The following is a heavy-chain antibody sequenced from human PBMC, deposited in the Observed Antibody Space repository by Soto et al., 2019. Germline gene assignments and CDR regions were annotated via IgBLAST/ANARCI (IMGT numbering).Heavy chain of an antibody. CDR3: AKGVLWFGELFYYGMDV. J-gene: IGHJ6*02. Sequence: GGSLRLSCAASGFTVRWVRQAPGKGLEWVSVIYSGGSTYYADSVKGRFTISRDNFKNTVYLQMNSLRAEDTAVYYCAKGVLWFGELFYYGMDVWGQGTTVTVS. CDR2: IYSGGST. D-gene: IGHD3-10*01. V-gene: IGHV3-53*01. CDR1: GFTVR.